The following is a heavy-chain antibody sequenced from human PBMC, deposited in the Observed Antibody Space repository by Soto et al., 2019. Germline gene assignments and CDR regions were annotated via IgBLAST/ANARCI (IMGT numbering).Heavy chain of an antibody. CDR3: ARHSAAEDTDYDY. CDR1: RGSVWSWRDD. Sequence: SGSPDIGWAVSRGSVWSWRDDWVWIRKPPGKGLEWIGSIYYSGSTYYNPSLKSRVTISVDTSKNQFSLKLSSVTAADTAVYYCARHSAAEDTDYDYSGQATLLT. J-gene: IGHJ4*02. V-gene: IGHV4-39*01. CDR2: IYYSGST. D-gene: IGHD5-18*01.